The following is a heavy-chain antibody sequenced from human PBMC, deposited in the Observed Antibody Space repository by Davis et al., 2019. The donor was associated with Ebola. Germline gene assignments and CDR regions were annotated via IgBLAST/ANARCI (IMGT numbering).Heavy chain of an antibody. V-gene: IGHV3-33*06. CDR3: AKDVRPGYSNGWDD. Sequence: GESLKISCAASGFTFNTYGMHWVRQAPGKGLEWVAIIWSNGINKYYTDSVKGRFTISRDNSKNTLYLQMDSLRVDDTAMYYCAKDVRPGYSNGWDDWGQGALVTVSS. CDR1: GFTFNTYG. D-gene: IGHD6-19*01. J-gene: IGHJ4*02. CDR2: IWSNGINK.